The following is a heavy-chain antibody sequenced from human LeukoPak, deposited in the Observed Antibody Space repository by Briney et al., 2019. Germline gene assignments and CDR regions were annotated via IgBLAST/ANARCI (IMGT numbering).Heavy chain of an antibody. CDR2: IYYSGST. CDR3: ARDGNGSDP. Sequence: SETLSLTCTVSGGSISSYYWSWIRQPPGKGLEWIGYIYYSGSTNYNPSLKSRVTISVDTSKNQFSLKLSSVTAADTAVYYSARDGNGSDPWGQGTLVTVSS. V-gene: IGHV4-59*01. CDR1: GGSISSYY. D-gene: IGHD1-14*01. J-gene: IGHJ5*02.